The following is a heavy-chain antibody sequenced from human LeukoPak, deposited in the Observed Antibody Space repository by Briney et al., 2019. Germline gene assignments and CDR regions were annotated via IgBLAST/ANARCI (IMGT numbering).Heavy chain of an antibody. CDR1: GFTFSSYS. J-gene: IGHJ4*02. D-gene: IGHD6-19*01. CDR2: ISSSSSYI. Sequence: GGSLRLSYAASGFTFSSYSMNWVRQAPGKGLEWVSSISSSSSYIYYADSVKGRFTISRDNAKNSLYLQMNSLRAEDTAVYYCARDSSGWAHDYWGQGTLVTVSS. CDR3: ARDSSGWAHDY. V-gene: IGHV3-21*01.